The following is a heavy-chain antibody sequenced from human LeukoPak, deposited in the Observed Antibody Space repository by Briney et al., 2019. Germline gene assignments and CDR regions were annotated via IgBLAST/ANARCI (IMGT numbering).Heavy chain of an antibody. CDR2: IIPILGIA. Sequence: ASVKVSCKASGGTFSSYAISWVRQAPGQGLEWMGRIIPILGIANYAQKFQGRVTITADKSTSTAYMELSSLRSEDTAVYYCASHPREDIVVAPPDFQHWGQGTLVTVSS. CDR1: GGTFSSYA. V-gene: IGHV1-69*04. J-gene: IGHJ1*01. D-gene: IGHD2-15*01. CDR3: ASHPREDIVVAPPDFQH.